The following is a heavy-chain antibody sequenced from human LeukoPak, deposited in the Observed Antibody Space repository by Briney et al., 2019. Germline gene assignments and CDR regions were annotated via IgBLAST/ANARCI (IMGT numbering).Heavy chain of an antibody. V-gene: IGHV4-34*01. CDR2: INHSGST. D-gene: IGHD6-13*01. Sequence: SETLSPTCAVYGGSFSGYYWSWIRQPPGKGLEWIGEINHSGSTNYNPSLKSRVTISVDTSKNQFSLKLSSVTAADTAVYYCARGLGYPGNWFDPWGQGTLVTVSS. CDR1: GGSFSGYY. J-gene: IGHJ5*02. CDR3: ARGLGYPGNWFDP.